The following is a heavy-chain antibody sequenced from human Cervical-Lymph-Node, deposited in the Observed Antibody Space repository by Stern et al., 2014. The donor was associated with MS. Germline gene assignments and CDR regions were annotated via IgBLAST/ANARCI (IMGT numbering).Heavy chain of an antibody. CDR3: ARDASYQLLDH. D-gene: IGHD2-2*01. J-gene: IGHJ1*01. CDR2: IWYDGSNK. V-gene: IGHV3-33*01. CDR1: GFKFSNYV. Sequence: QDQLVQSGGGVVQPGRSLRLSCAASGFKFSNYVMHWVRQAPGKGLEWVALIWYDGSNKYYTDSVQGRFTISRDNSKDTLYLQMNGLRPEDTALYYCARDASYQLLDHWGQGTLVTVSS.